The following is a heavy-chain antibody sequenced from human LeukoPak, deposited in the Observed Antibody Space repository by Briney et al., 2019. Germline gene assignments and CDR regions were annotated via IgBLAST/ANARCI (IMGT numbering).Heavy chain of an antibody. Sequence: APVKVSCKASGYTFTGYYMHWVRQAPGQGLEWMGWINPNSGGTNYAQKFQGRVTMTRDTSISTAYMELSRLRSDDTAVYYCARVGSGSYYNFDYWGQGTLVTVSS. J-gene: IGHJ4*02. CDR3: ARVGSGSYYNFDY. CDR1: GYTFTGYY. CDR2: INPNSGGT. V-gene: IGHV1-2*02. D-gene: IGHD3-10*01.